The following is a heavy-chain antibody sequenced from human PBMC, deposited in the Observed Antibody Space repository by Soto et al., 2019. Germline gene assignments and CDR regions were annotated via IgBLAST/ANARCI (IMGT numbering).Heavy chain of an antibody. CDR1: GVTVSSTY. V-gene: IGHV3-66*01. D-gene: IGHD4-17*01. CDR2: IYSGGST. Sequence: EVQLVESGGGLVQPGGSLRLSCAASGVTVSSTYMTWVRQAPGPGLEWFSFIYSGGSTSYADSVKGRFTISRDSPRNTLYLQMNSLREEDTAVYYCALDYAGGGWCDPWGQGTLVTVCS. J-gene: IGHJ5*02. CDR3: ALDYAGGGWCDP.